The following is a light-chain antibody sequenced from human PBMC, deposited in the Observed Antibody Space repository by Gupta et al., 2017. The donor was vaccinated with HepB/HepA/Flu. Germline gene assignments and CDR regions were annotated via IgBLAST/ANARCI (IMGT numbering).Light chain of an antibody. V-gene: IGLV1-40*03. CDR1: SSSIGAGYD. CDR3: QCYDTRRSGLYL. J-gene: IGLJ1*01. Sequence: QPILTQPPSVSGAPGQRVTISCTGSSSSIGAGYDVQWYQQLPGRAPKLLIYADEHRPSGVPDRFSGSKSGASASLIITGLQAEEEAEYYCQCYDTRRSGLYLFGTGTKVTVL. CDR2: ADE.